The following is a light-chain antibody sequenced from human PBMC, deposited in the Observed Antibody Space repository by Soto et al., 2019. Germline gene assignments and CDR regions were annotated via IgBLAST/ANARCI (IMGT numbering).Light chain of an antibody. Sequence: DIQMTQSPSSLSASVGDRVTVTWRASQSISSYLNWYQQKPGKAPKLLIYAASSLQSGVPSRFSGSGSGTDFTLTISSLQPEDFATYYCQQSYSTLLTFGGGTKVDIK. CDR1: QSISSY. J-gene: IGKJ4*01. V-gene: IGKV1-39*01. CDR3: QQSYSTLLT. CDR2: AAS.